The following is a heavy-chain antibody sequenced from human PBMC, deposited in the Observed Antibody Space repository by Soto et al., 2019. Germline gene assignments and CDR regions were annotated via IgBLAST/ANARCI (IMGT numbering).Heavy chain of an antibody. CDR1: GGSISSGGYY. D-gene: IGHD2-15*01. CDR2: IYYSGST. Sequence: ASETLSLTCTVSGGSISSGGYYWSCIRQHPGKGLEWIGYIYYSGSTYYNPSLKSRVTMSVDRSKNQFSLRLGSVTAADTAVYYCARGVGVSGLNWFDPWGQGTLVTVSS. V-gene: IGHV4-31*03. J-gene: IGHJ5*02. CDR3: ARGVGVSGLNWFDP.